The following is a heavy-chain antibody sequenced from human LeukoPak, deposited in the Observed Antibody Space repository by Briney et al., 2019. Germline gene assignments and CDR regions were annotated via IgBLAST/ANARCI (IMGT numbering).Heavy chain of an antibody. Sequence: GGSLRLSCAASGFTFSNAWMSWVRQAPGEGLGWVGRIKSKTDGGATDYAATVKGRFTISRDDSKNTLYLQMNSLKTEDTAVYYCTTDLQAALITMVRGVTPRGLWFDPWGQGTLVTVSS. J-gene: IGHJ5*02. D-gene: IGHD3-10*01. V-gene: IGHV3-15*01. CDR3: TTDLQAALITMVRGVTPRGLWFDP. CDR2: IKSKTDGGAT. CDR1: GFTFSNAW.